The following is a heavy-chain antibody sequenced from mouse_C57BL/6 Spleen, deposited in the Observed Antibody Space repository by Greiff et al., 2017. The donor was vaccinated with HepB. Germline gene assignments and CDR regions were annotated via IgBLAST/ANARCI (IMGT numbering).Heavy chain of an antibody. D-gene: IGHD2-5*01. CDR3: ASSSAYYSNYLAWFAY. V-gene: IGHV14-3*01. J-gene: IGHJ3*01. CDR1: GFNIKNTY. CDR2: IDPANGNT. Sequence: EVKLLESVAELVRPGASVKLSCTASGFNIKNTYMHWVKQRPEQGLEWIGRIDPANGNTKYAPKFQGKATITADTSSNTAYLQLSSLTSEDTAIYYCASSSAYYSNYLAWFAYWGQGTLVTVSA.